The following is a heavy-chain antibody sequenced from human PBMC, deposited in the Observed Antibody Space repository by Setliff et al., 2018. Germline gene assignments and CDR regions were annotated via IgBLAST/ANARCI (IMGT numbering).Heavy chain of an antibody. D-gene: IGHD6-6*01. CDR2: IDLYNDGT. CDR1: GSPFNTYD. J-gene: IGHJ3*01. V-gene: IGHV1-18*01. Sequence: ASVKVSCKASGSPFNTYDINWVRQAPGQGLEWLGRIDLYNDGTTYAEKMETKVTMTVDTSSNIGYMELRSLTSDYTGIYFCAMSSWPGRPNDFDLWGQGTEVTVSS. CDR3: AMSSWPGRPNDFDL.